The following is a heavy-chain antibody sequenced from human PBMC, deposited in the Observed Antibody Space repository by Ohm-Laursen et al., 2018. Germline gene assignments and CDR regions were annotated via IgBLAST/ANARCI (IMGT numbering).Heavy chain of an antibody. CDR1: SGAISSGGYY. CDR2: IYYSGST. CDR3: ARDHVHDSSGYYYHWFDP. Sequence: SLTLSFTCTVSSGAISSGGYYWSWIRQHPGKGLDWIGYIYYSGSTYCNPSLKSRVTISVDTSKNQFSLKLSSVTAADTAVYYCARDHVHDSSGYYYHWFDPWGQGTLVTVSS. V-gene: IGHV4-31*03. J-gene: IGHJ5*02. D-gene: IGHD3-22*01.